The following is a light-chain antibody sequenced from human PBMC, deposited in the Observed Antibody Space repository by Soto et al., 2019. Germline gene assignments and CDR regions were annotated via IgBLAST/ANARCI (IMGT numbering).Light chain of an antibody. J-gene: IGKJ5*01. V-gene: IGKV3-11*01. Sequence: IVLTQSPDTLSLSPGEGATLSCRASQSVGSYLAWSQQKPGQAPRLLIYDTSIRATGIPARFSGSGSGTDFTLTISSLEPEDFAVYYCQQRNSWPPTFTFGQGTRLEIK. CDR1: QSVGSY. CDR3: QQRNSWPPTFT. CDR2: DTS.